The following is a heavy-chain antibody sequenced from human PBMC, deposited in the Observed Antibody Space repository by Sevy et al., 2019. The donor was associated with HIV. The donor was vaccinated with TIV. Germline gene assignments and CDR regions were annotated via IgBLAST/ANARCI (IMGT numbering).Heavy chain of an antibody. J-gene: IGHJ2*01. CDR2: ISGSGGST. V-gene: IGHV3-23*01. CDR1: RFTFSSST. CDR3: ARATKYLSGWYFDL. Sequence: GGSLRLSCAASRFTFSSSTMSWVRQAPGKGLEWVSGISGSGGSTYYADSVKGRFTMSRDNSNNTPYLQMNSLRAEDTAVYYCARATKYLSGWYFDLWGRGTLVTVSS. D-gene: IGHD2-2*02.